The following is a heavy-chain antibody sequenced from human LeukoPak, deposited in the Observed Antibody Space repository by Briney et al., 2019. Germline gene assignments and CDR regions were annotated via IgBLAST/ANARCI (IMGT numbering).Heavy chain of an antibody. CDR2: FDPEDGET. CDR3: ATGRIMITFGGAPKFDY. CDR1: GYTFTGYY. D-gene: IGHD3-16*01. Sequence: ASVKVSCKASGYTFTGYYMHWVRQAPGKGLEWMGGFDPEDGETIYAQKFQGRVTMTEDTSTDTAYMELSSLRSEDTAVYYCATGRIMITFGGAPKFDYWGQGTLVTVSS. J-gene: IGHJ4*02. V-gene: IGHV1-24*01.